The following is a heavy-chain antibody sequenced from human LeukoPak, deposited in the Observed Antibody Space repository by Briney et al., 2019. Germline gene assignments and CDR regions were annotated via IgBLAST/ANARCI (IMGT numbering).Heavy chain of an antibody. D-gene: IGHD5-12*01. V-gene: IGHV1-69*13. CDR2: IIPIFGTA. CDR3: ARVGLRLTTYFDY. CDR1: GGTFSSYA. J-gene: IGHJ4*02. Sequence: SVKASCKASGGTFSSYAISWVRQAPGQGLEWMGGIIPIFGTANYAQKFQGRVTITADESTSTAYMELSSLRSEDTAVYYCARVGLRLTTYFDYWGQGTLVTVSS.